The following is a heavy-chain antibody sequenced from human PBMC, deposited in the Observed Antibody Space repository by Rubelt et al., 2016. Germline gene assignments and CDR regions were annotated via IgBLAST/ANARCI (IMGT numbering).Heavy chain of an antibody. V-gene: IGHV4-39*07. J-gene: IGHJ4*02. Sequence: PSLKSRVTVSVDTSKNQFSLRLRSVTAADPAVYYCARTTGSIWFWGQGTLVTVSS. CDR3: ARTTGSIWF. D-gene: IGHD6-13*01.